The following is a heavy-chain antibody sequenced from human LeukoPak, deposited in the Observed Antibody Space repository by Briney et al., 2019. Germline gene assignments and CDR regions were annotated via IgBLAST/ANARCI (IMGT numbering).Heavy chain of an antibody. CDR3: AGEGYYDSSGYSIRFSY. CDR2: INSDERTT. Sequence: GGSLRLSCEPSEFTFSSYWMHWVRHAPGKGLVWVSLINSDERTTIYADSVKGRFTIYRDNAKNTIYLQKNSLRAEDTAVYYCAGEGYYDSSGYSIRFSYWGQGTLVTVSS. CDR1: EFTFSSYW. V-gene: IGHV3-74*01. J-gene: IGHJ4*02. D-gene: IGHD3-22*01.